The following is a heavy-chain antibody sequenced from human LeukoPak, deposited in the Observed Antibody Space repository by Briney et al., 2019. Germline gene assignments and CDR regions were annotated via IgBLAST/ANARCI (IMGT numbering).Heavy chain of an antibody. D-gene: IGHD4-23*01. J-gene: IGHJ3*02. Sequence: SETLSLTCAVYGGSFSGYYWSWIRQPPGKGLEWIGEINHSGSTNYNPSLKSRVAISVDTSKNQFSLKLSSVTAADTAVYYCATLTGGDDAFDIWGQGTMVTVSS. CDR2: INHSGST. CDR3: ATLTGGDDAFDI. V-gene: IGHV4-34*01. CDR1: GGSFSGYY.